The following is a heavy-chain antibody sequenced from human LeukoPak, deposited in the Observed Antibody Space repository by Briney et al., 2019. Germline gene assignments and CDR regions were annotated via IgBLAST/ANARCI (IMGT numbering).Heavy chain of an antibody. CDR1: GGSISSHY. Sequence: PSETLPLTCTVSGGSISSHYWSWVRLSPAKGLELIGYIFYSGSTDYSPSLTSRVTISIDTSQRYLSLNLSSVTAADTAVYYCVKHGPGGRGYLDVWGVGTTVTVSS. D-gene: IGHD1-1*01. CDR3: VKHGPGGRGYLDV. J-gene: IGHJ6*03. CDR2: IFYSGST. V-gene: IGHV4-59*11.